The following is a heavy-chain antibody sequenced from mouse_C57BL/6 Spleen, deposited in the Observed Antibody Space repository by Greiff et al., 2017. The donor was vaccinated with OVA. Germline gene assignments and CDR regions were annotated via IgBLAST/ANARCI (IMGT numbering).Heavy chain of an antibody. D-gene: IGHD2-5*01. CDR3: ARRGSNYDYFDY. Sequence: QVQLKEPGAELVKPGASVKISCKASGYAFSSYWMNWVKQRPGKGLEWIGQIYPGDGDTNYNGKFKGKATLTADKSSSTAYMQLSSLTSEDSAVYFCARRGSNYDYFDYWGQGTTLTVSS. CDR2: IYPGDGDT. J-gene: IGHJ2*01. V-gene: IGHV1-80*01. CDR1: GYAFSSYW.